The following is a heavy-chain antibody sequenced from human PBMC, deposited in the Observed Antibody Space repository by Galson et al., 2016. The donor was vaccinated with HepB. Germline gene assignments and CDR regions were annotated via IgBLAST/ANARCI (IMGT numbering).Heavy chain of an antibody. V-gene: IGHV3-23*01. CDR1: GFTFRTYA. D-gene: IGHD3-10*01. Sequence: SLRLSCAASGFTFRTYAMSWVRQAPGKGLEWVSAISDSGASTYYADAVKGRFTISRDNYKNTLLLQMNSLGAEDTAVYFCAKDRGPGYWGQGTLVTVSS. CDR3: AKDRGPGY. CDR2: ISDSGAST. J-gene: IGHJ4*02.